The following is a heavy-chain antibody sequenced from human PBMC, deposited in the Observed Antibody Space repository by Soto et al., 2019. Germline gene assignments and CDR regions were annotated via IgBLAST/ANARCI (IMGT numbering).Heavy chain of an antibody. CDR1: GGSINSSSYF. V-gene: IGHV4-39*01. J-gene: IGHJ5*02. Sequence: SETLSLTCSVSGGSINSSSYFWGWVRQPPGKGLEWIGSIYYSGSTYYNPSLRSRVTISADTSKNQFSLKLSSVTAADTAVFYCARHYSSGSRNWFDPWGQGTLVTVSS. CDR2: IYYSGST. CDR3: ARHYSSGSRNWFDP. D-gene: IGHD6-19*01.